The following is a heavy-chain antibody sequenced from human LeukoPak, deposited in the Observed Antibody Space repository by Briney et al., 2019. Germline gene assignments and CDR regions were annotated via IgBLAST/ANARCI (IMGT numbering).Heavy chain of an antibody. CDR1: GFTFSSFE. J-gene: IGHJ4*02. V-gene: IGHV3-48*03. CDR2: ISGSGSTV. Sequence: RGPLRLSCTASGFTFSSFEMNWVRLAPGKGLEWISCISGSGSTVYYADSVKGRFTISRDNAKNSLYLQMNSLRAEDTAVYYCAKGFRDTAMFLDDWGQGTLVTVSS. D-gene: IGHD5-18*01. CDR3: AKGFRDTAMFLDD.